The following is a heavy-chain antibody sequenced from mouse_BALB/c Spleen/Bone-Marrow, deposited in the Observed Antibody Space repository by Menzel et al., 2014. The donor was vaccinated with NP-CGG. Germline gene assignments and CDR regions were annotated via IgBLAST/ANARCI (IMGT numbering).Heavy chain of an antibody. Sequence: EVKLMESGRDLVKPGGSLKLSCAASGFTFSSYGMSWVRQTPDKRLEWVATISSGGIYTYYPDSVKGRFTISRDNAKNTLYLQMSSLKSEDTAMYYCTRRTGTDYYAMDYWGQGTSVSVSS. J-gene: IGHJ4*01. V-gene: IGHV5-6*02. CDR3: TRRTGTDYYAMDY. CDR1: GFTFSSYG. D-gene: IGHD4-1*01. CDR2: ISSGGIYT.